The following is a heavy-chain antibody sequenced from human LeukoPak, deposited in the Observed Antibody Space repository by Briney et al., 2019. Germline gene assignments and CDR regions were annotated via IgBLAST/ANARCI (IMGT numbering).Heavy chain of an antibody. J-gene: IGHJ6*03. CDR2: IYPDDSDT. Sequence: GAPLNISCAGSGYSFTSYWSCWVRPLAGKGLEWMGIIYPDDSDTRYSPSFQGQVTISADKSISTAYLQWSTLRASDTAIYYCARHSYDSSDFHYMDVWGKGTTVTISS. D-gene: IGHD3-22*01. V-gene: IGHV5-51*01. CDR1: GYSFTSYW. CDR3: ARHSYDSSDFHYMDV.